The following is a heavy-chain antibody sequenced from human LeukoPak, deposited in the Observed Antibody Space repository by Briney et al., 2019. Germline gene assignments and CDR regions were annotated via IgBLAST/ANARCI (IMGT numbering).Heavy chain of an antibody. D-gene: IGHD3-22*01. CDR1: GFTFSNYA. CDR2: ISGSGGST. CDR3: AREYYDSSGSTFDAFDI. V-gene: IGHV3-23*01. J-gene: IGHJ3*02. Sequence: PGGSLRLSCAASGFTFSNYAMSWVRQAPGKGLEWVSAISGSGGSTYYADSVKGRFTISRDNSKNTLYLQMNSLRAEDTAVYYCAREYYDSSGSTFDAFDIWGQGTMVTVSS.